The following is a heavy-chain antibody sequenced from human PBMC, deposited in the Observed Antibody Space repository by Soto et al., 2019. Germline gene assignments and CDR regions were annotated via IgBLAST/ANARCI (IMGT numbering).Heavy chain of an antibody. D-gene: IGHD6-6*01. Sequence: PGGSLRLSCAASGFTFSSYDMHWVRQATGKGLEWVSAIGTAGDTYYPGSVKGRFTISRENAKNSLYLQMNSLRAEDTAVYFCTRAYSSSSKDFDYWGQGTLVTVSS. J-gene: IGHJ4*02. CDR2: IGTAGDT. CDR3: TRAYSSSSKDFDY. CDR1: GFTFSSYD. V-gene: IGHV3-13*01.